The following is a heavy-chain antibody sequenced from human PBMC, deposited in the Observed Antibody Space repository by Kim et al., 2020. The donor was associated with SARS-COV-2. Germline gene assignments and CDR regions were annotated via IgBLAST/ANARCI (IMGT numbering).Heavy chain of an antibody. J-gene: IGHJ4*02. CDR3: ARRKQFLGMITFGGPLD. D-gene: IGHD3-16*01. CDR1: GYTFTSYD. CDR2: MNPNSGNT. Sequence: ASVKVSCKASGYTFTSYDINWVRQATGQGLEWMGWMNPNSGNTGYAQKFQGRVTMTRNTSISTAYMELSSLRSEDTAVYYCARRKQFLGMITFGGPLDWGQGTLVTVSS. V-gene: IGHV1-8*01.